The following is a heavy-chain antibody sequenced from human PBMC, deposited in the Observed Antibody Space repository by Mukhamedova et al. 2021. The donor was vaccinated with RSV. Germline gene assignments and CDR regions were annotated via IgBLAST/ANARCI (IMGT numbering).Heavy chain of an antibody. CDR3: VRGGHCSSTVCYNLNAFDI. J-gene: IGHJ3*02. D-gene: IGHD2-2*02. CDR2: IGSSGSSR. V-gene: IGHV3-48*03. Sequence: SYIGSSGSSRYYAGSVKGRFTISRDNAKNSLYLEMNSLRAEDTDTYYCVRGGHCSSTVCYNLNAFDIWGQGTIVTVFS.